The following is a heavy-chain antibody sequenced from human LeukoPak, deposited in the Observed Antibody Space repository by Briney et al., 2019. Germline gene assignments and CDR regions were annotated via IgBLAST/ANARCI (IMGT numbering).Heavy chain of an antibody. V-gene: IGHV4-39*07. D-gene: IGHD4-17*01. CDR3: ASLILDYGDYYYYGMDV. CDR1: GGSISSSSYY. Sequence: SETLSLTCTVSGGSISSSSYYWGWIRQPPGKGLEWIGSIYYSGSTYYNPSLKSRVTISVDTSKNQFSLKLSSVTAADTAVYYCASLILDYGDYYYYGMDVWGQGTTVTVSS. CDR2: IYYSGST. J-gene: IGHJ6*02.